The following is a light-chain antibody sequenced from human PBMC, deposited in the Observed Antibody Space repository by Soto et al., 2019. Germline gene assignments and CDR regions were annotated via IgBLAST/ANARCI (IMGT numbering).Light chain of an antibody. CDR3: KQYNSYST. Sequence: DSQMTQSPSTPSASVIDRVTITFRASQSISSWLAWYQQKPGKAPKLLIYDASSLESGFPSRFSGSGSGTEFTLTISSLQPDDFATYYCKQYNSYSTFGQGTKVDIK. CDR2: DAS. V-gene: IGKV1-5*01. CDR1: QSISSW. J-gene: IGKJ1*01.